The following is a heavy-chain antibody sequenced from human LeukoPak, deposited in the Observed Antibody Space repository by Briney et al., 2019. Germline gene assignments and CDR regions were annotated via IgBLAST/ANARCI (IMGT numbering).Heavy chain of an antibody. J-gene: IGHJ4*02. D-gene: IGHD3-16*02. CDR3: ARGPNYIWGSYQYFDY. Sequence: SQTLSLTCTVSGGSISSGDYYWSWIRQPPGKGLEWIGYIYYTGSTSYNPSLKNRVIILVDTSKNQFSLKLSSVTAADTAMYYCARGPNYIWGSYQYFDYWGQGTLVTVSS. CDR1: GGSISSGDYY. CDR2: IYYTGST. V-gene: IGHV4-30-4*01.